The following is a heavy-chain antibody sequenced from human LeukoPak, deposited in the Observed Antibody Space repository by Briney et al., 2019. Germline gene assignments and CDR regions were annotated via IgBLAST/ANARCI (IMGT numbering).Heavy chain of an antibody. V-gene: IGHV3-23*01. CDR3: ATSRGYCSSTSCYKDY. CDR1: GFTFSSYA. CDR2: ISGSGGST. D-gene: IGHD2-2*02. Sequence: LPGGSLRLSCAASGFTFSSYAMSWVRQAPGKGLEWASAISGSGGSTYYADSVKGRFTISRDNSKNTLYLQMNSLRAEDTAVYYCATSRGYCSSTSCYKDYWGQGTLVTVSS. J-gene: IGHJ4*02.